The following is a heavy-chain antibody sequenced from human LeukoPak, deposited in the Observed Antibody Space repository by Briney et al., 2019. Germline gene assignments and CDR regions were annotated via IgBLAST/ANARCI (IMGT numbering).Heavy chain of an antibody. Sequence: SQTLSLTCTVSGGSISSGGYSWSWIRQPPGKGLEWIGYIYYSGSTNYNPSLKSRVTISVDTSKNQFSLKLSSVTAADTAVYYCARETMIVGIDYWGQGTLVTVSS. V-gene: IGHV4-61*08. CDR2: IYYSGST. CDR3: ARETMIVGIDY. J-gene: IGHJ4*02. D-gene: IGHD3-22*01. CDR1: GGSISSGGYS.